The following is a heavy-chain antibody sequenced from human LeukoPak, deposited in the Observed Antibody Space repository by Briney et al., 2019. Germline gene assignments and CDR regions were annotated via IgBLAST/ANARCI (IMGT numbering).Heavy chain of an antibody. J-gene: IGHJ5*02. D-gene: IGHD3-16*01. CDR2: IYYSGST. Sequence: PSETLSLTCTVSGGSISSGGYYWSWIRQHPGKGLEWIGYIYYSGSTYYNPSLKSRVTISVDTSKNQFSLKLSSVTVADTAVYYCARDTVGEVPWGLDPWGQGTLVTVSS. V-gene: IGHV4-31*03. CDR1: GGSISSGGYY. CDR3: ARDTVGEVPWGLDP.